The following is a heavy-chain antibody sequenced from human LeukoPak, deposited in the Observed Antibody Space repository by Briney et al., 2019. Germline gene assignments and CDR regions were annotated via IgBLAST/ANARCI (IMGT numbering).Heavy chain of an antibody. CDR2: INTNTGNP. J-gene: IGHJ6*02. V-gene: IGHV7-4-1*01. Sequence: ASVKVSCKASGYTFISYAMNWVRQAPGQGLEWMGWINTNTGNPTYAQGFTGRFVFSLDTSVSTAYLQICSLKAEDTAVYYCARDIHSGWYYYYYGMDVWGQGTTATVSS. CDR3: ARDIHSGWYYYYYGMDV. D-gene: IGHD6-19*01. CDR1: GYTFISYA.